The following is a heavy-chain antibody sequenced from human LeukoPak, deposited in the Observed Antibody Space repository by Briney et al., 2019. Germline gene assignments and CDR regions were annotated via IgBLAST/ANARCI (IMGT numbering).Heavy chain of an antibody. D-gene: IGHD3-22*01. J-gene: IGHJ4*02. CDR2: IKENGNEQ. CDR3: ARGREITLIATRYYFDY. Sequence: GGSLRLSCEASGFTFTSYWMSWVRQAPGKGPEWVAHIKENGNEQYYADSVKGRFTISRDNVKQSLGLQMNSLRVEDTAVYYCARGREITLIATRYYFDYWGQGTLVTVSS. CDR1: GFTFTSYW. V-gene: IGHV3-7*01.